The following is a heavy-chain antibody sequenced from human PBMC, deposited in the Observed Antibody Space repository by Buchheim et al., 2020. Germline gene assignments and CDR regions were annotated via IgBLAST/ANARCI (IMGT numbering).Heavy chain of an antibody. Sequence: EVQLLESGGGLVQPGGSLRLSCAASGFTFSSYAMSWVRQAPGKGLEWVSAISGSGGSTYYADSVKGRFTITGDNSKNTLYLQMNSLRAEETAVYYFAKDSAIVVVIKIDYWGQGTL. CDR2: ISGSGGST. CDR1: GFTFSSYA. V-gene: IGHV3-23*01. J-gene: IGHJ4*02. D-gene: IGHD3-22*01. CDR3: AKDSAIVVVIKIDY.